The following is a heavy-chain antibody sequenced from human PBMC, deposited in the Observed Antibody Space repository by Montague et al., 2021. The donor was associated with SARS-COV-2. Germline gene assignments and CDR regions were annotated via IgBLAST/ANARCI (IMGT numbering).Heavy chain of an antibody. Sequence: SETLSLTCTVSGGSIRSSSYYWGWIRQPPGKGLEWIGCIYYSGSTYYNPSLKSRVTISVDTSKNQFSLKLSSVAAADTAVYYCASPRDCYDSCGSDAFDIWGQGTMVTVSS. V-gene: IGHV4-39*01. CDR3: ASPRDCYDSCGSDAFDI. D-gene: IGHD3-22*01. CDR2: IYYSGST. CDR1: GGSIRSSSYY. J-gene: IGHJ3*02.